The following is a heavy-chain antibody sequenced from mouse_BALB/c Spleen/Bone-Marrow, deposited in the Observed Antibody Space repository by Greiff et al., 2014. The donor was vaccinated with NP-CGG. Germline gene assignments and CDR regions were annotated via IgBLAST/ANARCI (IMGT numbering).Heavy chain of an antibody. Sequence: VQLQESGAELAKPGASVKMSCKASGYTFTGYWMHWVKQRPGQGLEWIGYINPSTGYTEYNQKFKDKATLTADKSSSTAYMQLSSLTSEDSAVYYCARYWDTYWGQGTLVTVSA. CDR3: ARYWDTY. V-gene: IGHV1-7*01. CDR1: GYTFTGYW. J-gene: IGHJ3*01. CDR2: INPSTGYT. D-gene: IGHD4-1*01.